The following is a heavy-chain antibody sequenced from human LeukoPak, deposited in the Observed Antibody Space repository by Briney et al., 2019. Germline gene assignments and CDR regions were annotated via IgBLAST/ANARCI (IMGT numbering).Heavy chain of an antibody. D-gene: IGHD5-18*01. Sequence: SGGSLRLSCAASGFTFSSYWMSWVRQAPGKGLEWVANIKQDGSEKYYVDSVKGRFTISRDNAKNSLYLQMNSLRAEDTAVYYCARGGYSYGYPFDYWGQGTLVTVSS. CDR2: IKQDGSEK. J-gene: IGHJ4*02. CDR1: GFTFSSYW. V-gene: IGHV3-7*03. CDR3: ARGGYSYGYPFDY.